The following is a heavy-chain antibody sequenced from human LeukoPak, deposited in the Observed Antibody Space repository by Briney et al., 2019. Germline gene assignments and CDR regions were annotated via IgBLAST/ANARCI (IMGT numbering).Heavy chain of an antibody. D-gene: IGHD6-13*01. V-gene: IGHV4-59*01. CDR2: IHYSGST. CDR1: GDSLTSYY. J-gene: IGHJ3*02. Sequence: SETLSLTCTVSGDSLTSYYWSWVRQPPGKGLEWIGYIHYSGSTNYNPSLKSRVTISVDTSKNQSSLKLSSVTAADTAVYYCARSRSSSWWFAFDIWGQGTMVTVSS. CDR3: ARSRSSSWWFAFDI.